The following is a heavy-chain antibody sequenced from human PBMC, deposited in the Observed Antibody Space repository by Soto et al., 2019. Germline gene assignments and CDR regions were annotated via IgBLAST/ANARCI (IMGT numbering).Heavy chain of an antibody. J-gene: IGHJ6*03. Sequence: SETLSLTCAVYGGSFSGYYWSWIHQPPGKGLEWIGEINHSGSTNYNPSLKRRGTISVDTSKNQFSLKLSSVTAADTAVYYCARRGYCSGGSCYYYYYYMDVWGKGTTVTVSS. V-gene: IGHV4-34*01. CDR3: ARRGYCSGGSCYYYYYYMDV. CDR1: GGSFSGYY. CDR2: INHSGST. D-gene: IGHD2-15*01.